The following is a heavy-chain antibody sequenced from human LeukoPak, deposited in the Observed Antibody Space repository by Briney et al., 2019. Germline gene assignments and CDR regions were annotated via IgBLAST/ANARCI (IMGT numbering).Heavy chain of an antibody. CDR3: ARGRSEYSTY. CDR1: GGSIGSISYY. CDR2: IYYSGST. Sequence: SETMSLTWTVSGGSIGSISYYWGWIRQPPGKGLEWIWSIYYSGSTYYNPSLKSRVTRSVDTAKNKFSLKLSSVTAADTAVYYCARGRSEYSTYWGQGTLVTVSS. J-gene: IGHJ4*02. V-gene: IGHV4-39*07. D-gene: IGHD6-6*01.